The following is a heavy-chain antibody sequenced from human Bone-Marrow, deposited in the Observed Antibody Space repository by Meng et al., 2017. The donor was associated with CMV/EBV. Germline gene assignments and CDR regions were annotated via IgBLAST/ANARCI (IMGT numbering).Heavy chain of an antibody. D-gene: IGHD3-22*01. Sequence: GESLKISCAASGFTFSSYSMNWVRQAPGKGLEWVASINQYGSEEYSVDSVKGRFTISRDNAKNSLYLQMNSLRAEDTAVYYCARGSSGPWAFDIWGQGTMVTVSS. CDR1: GFTFSSYS. V-gene: IGHV3-7*01. CDR3: ARGSSGPWAFDI. CDR2: INQYGSEE. J-gene: IGHJ3*02.